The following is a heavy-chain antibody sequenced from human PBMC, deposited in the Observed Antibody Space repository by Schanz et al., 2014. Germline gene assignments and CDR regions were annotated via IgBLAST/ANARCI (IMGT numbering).Heavy chain of an antibody. CDR1: GSTFSAYW. Sequence: EVKLVESGGGLVQPGGSLRLSCAASGSTFSAYWMHWVRQAPGKGLEWVSGIGGSGGSTDYADSVKGRFTISRDNSKNTLYLQMNSLRAADTAVYYCARVRTIYGSGAMGYWGQGPLVTVSS. D-gene: IGHD3-10*01. J-gene: IGHJ4*02. V-gene: IGHV3-23*04. CDR3: ARVRTIYGSGAMGY. CDR2: IGGSGGST.